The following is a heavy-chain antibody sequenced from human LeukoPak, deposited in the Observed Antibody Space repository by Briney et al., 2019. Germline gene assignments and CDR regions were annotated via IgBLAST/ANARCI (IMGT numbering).Heavy chain of an antibody. CDR1: GGSISSYY. Sequence: SETLSLTCTVSGGSISSYYWSWIRQPAGKGLEWIGRIYTSGSTNYNPSLKSRVTMSVDTSKNQFSLKLSSVTAADTAVYYCARTYYYDSSGYPYGMDVWGQGTTVTVSS. CDR3: ARTYYYDSSGYPYGMDV. CDR2: IYTSGST. D-gene: IGHD3-22*01. J-gene: IGHJ6*02. V-gene: IGHV4-4*07.